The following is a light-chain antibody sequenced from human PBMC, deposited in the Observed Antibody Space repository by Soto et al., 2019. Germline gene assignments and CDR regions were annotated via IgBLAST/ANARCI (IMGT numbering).Light chain of an antibody. CDR3: QQYGSSPMLT. CDR1: QGGSSSY. J-gene: IGKJ4*01. Sequence: EIVLTQSPGTLSLSPGERVTLSCRASQGGSSSYLAWYQQKPGQAPRLLIYGASSRATGIPDRFSGSGSGTDFTLTISRLEPEDFAVYYCQQYGSSPMLTFGGGTKVEIK. CDR2: GAS. V-gene: IGKV3-20*01.